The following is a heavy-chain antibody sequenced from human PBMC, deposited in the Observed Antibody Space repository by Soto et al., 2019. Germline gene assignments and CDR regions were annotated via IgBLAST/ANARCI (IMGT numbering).Heavy chain of an antibody. V-gene: IGHV5-51*01. CDR3: ARIGDYGDYEVTAAAGH. J-gene: IGHJ4*02. D-gene: IGHD4-17*01. Sequence: GESLKISCKGSGYSFTSYWIGWVRQMPGKGLEWMGIIYPGDSDTRYSPSFQGQVTISADKSISTAYLQWSSLKASDTAMYYCARIGDYGDYEVTAAAGHWGQGNLVTVSS. CDR1: GYSFTSYW. CDR2: IYPGDSDT.